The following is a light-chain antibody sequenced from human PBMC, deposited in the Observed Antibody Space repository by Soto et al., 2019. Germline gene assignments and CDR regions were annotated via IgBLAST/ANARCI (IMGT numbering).Light chain of an antibody. V-gene: IGKV3-11*01. CDR2: HAS. CDR3: QQRSNWPLT. Sequence: EIVLTQSPATLSLSPGKRATLSCRASQSVSSSLAWFQQKPGQAPRLLIYHASNRATGIPARFSGSGSGTDFTLTISSLDPQDFAVYYCQQRSNWPLTFGGGTKVDIK. J-gene: IGKJ4*01. CDR1: QSVSSS.